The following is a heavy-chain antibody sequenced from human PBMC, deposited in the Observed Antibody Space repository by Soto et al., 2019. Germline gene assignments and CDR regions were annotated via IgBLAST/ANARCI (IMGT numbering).Heavy chain of an antibody. CDR1: GYSFTTYW. Sequence: GESLTISCKGSGYSFTTYWIGWVRQMPGKGLEWMGIIYPGDPDTRYSPSFQGQVTISADKSISTAYFQWSSLKASDTAMYYCARRISSFDYGHFDYWGQGTLVTVS. V-gene: IGHV5-51*01. D-gene: IGHD3-10*01. CDR3: ARRISSFDYGHFDY. CDR2: IYPGDPDT. J-gene: IGHJ4*02.